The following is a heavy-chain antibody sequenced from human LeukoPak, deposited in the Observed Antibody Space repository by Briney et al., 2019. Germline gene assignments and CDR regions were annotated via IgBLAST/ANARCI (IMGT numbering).Heavy chain of an antibody. CDR3: ARDANGSDLHYSHRAV. J-gene: IGHJ6*03. V-gene: IGHV4-4*02. D-gene: IGHD6-25*01. CDR1: GGSITSANW. CDR2: IYHTGNT. Sequence: SETLSLTCAVSGGSITSANWWSWVRQSPGKGLEWIGEIYHTGNTNYNPSLNSRVSISLDTSKNQFSLRLTSVTAADTAVYFCARDANGSDLHYSHRAVWGKGTTVTVSS.